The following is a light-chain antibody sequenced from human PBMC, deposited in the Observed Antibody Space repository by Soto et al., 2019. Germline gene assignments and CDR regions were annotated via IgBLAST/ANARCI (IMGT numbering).Light chain of an antibody. CDR3: PHCYGMPRT. V-gene: IGKV1-39*01. Sequence: DIQMTQSPSSLSASVGDRVTITCRASQSVSTYFNWYQQKPGKAPNLLIYAASNLQSGVPSRFSGTGSGTDFTFTISSLQPEDRRTYYCPHCYGMPRTFGQGTKVEIQ. CDR2: AAS. J-gene: IGKJ1*01. CDR1: QSVSTY.